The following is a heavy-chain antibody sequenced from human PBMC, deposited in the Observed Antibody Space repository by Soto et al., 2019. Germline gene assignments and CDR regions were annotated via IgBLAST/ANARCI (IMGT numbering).Heavy chain of an antibody. V-gene: IGHV4-39*01. CDR3: AKGGSGSYSHAFDI. D-gene: IGHD3-10*01. J-gene: IGHJ3*02. CDR1: GGSISSSSYY. Sequence: QLQLQESGPGLVKPSETLSLTCTVSGGSISSSSYYWGWIRQPPGKGLEWIGSIYYSGSTYYNPSLKSRVTISVDTAKNQFSLKLSSVTAADTAVYYCAKGGSGSYSHAFDIWGQGTMVTVSS. CDR2: IYYSGST.